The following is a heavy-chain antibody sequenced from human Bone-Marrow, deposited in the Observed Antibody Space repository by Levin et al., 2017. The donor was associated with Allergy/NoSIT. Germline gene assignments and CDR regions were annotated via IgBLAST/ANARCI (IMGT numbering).Heavy chain of an antibody. CDR1: GYSFSTYW. CDR3: TRLDSSGYYR. CDR2: IYPGDSDT. V-gene: IGHV5-51*01. Sequence: GGSLRLSCKGSGYSFSTYWIAWVRQTPGKGLEWMGIIYPGDSDTTYSPSFQGQVTISADKSISTAYLQWSSLEASDTAMYYCTRLDSSGYYRWGQGTLVTVSS. J-gene: IGHJ4*02. D-gene: IGHD3-22*01.